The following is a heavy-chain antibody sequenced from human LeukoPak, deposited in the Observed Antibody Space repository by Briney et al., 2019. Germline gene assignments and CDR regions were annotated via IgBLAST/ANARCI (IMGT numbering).Heavy chain of an antibody. J-gene: IGHJ6*03. CDR2: INAGNGNT. CDR1: GYTFTSYA. D-gene: IGHD6-19*01. Sequence: ASVKVSCKASGYTFTSYAMHWVRQAPGQRLEWMGWINAGNGNTKYSQEFQGRVTITRDTSASTAYMELSSLRSEDTAVYYCARGRGSSGWPFLKGYYYYYMDVWGKGTTVTVSS. V-gene: IGHV1-3*03. CDR3: ARGRGSSGWPFLKGYYYYYMDV.